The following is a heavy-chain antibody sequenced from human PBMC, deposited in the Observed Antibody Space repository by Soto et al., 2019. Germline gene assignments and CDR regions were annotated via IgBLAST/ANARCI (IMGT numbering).Heavy chain of an antibody. J-gene: IGHJ5*02. CDR3: ARTGFPTPTRYNWFDP. D-gene: IGHD7-27*01. Sequence: ASVKVSSKASGYTFTSYDINGVRQATRQGLEWMGWMNPNSGNTGYAQKFQGRVTMTRNTSISTAYMELSSLRSEDTAVYYCARTGFPTPTRYNWFDPWGQGTLVTVS. CDR1: GYTFTSYD. V-gene: IGHV1-8*01. CDR2: MNPNSGNT.